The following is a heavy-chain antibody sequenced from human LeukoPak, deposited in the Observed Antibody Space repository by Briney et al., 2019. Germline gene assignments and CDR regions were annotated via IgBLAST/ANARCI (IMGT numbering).Heavy chain of an antibody. J-gene: IGHJ4*02. V-gene: IGHV1-3*01. D-gene: IGHD6-13*01. CDR2: INAGNGNT. CDR3: ARGPRAAADDY. Sequence: ASVKVSCKASGYTFTSYAMHWVRQAPGQRLEWMGRINAGNGNTKYSQKFQGRVTITRDTSASTAYMELSSLRSEDTAVYYCARGPRAAADDYWGQGTLVTVSS. CDR1: GYTFTSYA.